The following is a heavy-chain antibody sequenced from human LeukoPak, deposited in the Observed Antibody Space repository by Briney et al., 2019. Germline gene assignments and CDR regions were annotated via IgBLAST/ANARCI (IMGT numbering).Heavy chain of an antibody. V-gene: IGHV4-34*01. CDR1: GGSFSGYY. D-gene: IGHD3-10*01. Sequence: SETLSLTCAVYGGSFSGYYLSWIRQPPGKGLEWIWEINHSGSTNYNPSLKSRVTISVDTSKNQFSLKLSSVTAADTAVYYCASLGYYGSGSYYHWGQGTLVTVSS. J-gene: IGHJ4*02. CDR3: ASLGYYGSGSYYH. CDR2: INHSGST.